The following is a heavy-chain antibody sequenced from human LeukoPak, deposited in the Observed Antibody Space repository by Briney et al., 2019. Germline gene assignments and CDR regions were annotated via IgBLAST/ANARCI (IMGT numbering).Heavy chain of an antibody. CDR3: ARGIVVPAATGGFDY. Sequence: PSETLSLTCTVSGGSISSSSYYWGWIRQPPGKGLEWIGSIHCSGSTYYNPSLKSRVTISVDTSKNQFSLMLSSVTAADTAVYYCARGIVVPAATGGFDYWGQGTLVTVSS. D-gene: IGHD2-2*01. V-gene: IGHV4-39*01. CDR1: GGSISSSSYY. J-gene: IGHJ4*02. CDR2: IHCSGST.